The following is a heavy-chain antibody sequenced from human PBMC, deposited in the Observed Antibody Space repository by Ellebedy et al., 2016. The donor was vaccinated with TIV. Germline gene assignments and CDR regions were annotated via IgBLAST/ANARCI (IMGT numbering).Heavy chain of an antibody. Sequence: SVKVSCKASGGTFSSYAISWVRQAPGQGLEWMGGIIGMFGTASYAQKFLGRVSITADEFTSTAYMELSSLRYEDTAVYYCARHSTYHAISYLDHWGQGTLATVSS. CDR1: GGTFSSYA. CDR2: IIGMFGTA. CDR3: ARHSTYHAISYLDH. D-gene: IGHD2-2*01. V-gene: IGHV1-69*13. J-gene: IGHJ4*02.